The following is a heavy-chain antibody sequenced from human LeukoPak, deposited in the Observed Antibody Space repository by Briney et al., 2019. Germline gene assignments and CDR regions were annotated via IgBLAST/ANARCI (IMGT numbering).Heavy chain of an antibody. J-gene: IGHJ6*03. CDR3: ARVVFTVTSYYYMDV. D-gene: IGHD3-3*01. CDR1: GGSISSGSYY. CDR2: IYTSGST. V-gene: IGHV4-61*02. Sequence: PSETLSLTCTVSGGSISSGSYYWSWIRQPAGKGLEWIGRIYTSGSTNYNPSLKSRVTISVDTSKNQFSLKLSSVTAADTAVYYCARVVFTVTSYYYMDVWGKGTTVTVSS.